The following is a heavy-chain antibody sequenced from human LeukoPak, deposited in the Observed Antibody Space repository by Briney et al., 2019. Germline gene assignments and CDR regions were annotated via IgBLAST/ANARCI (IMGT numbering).Heavy chain of an antibody. CDR1: GFTFSSYS. J-gene: IGHJ4*02. V-gene: IGHV3-21*01. D-gene: IGHD3-10*01. Sequence: GGSLRLSCAASGFTFSSYSMNWVRQAPGKGLEWVSSISSSSSYIYYADSVKGRFTISRDNAKNSLYLQMNSLRAEDTAVYYCAREKVTMVREPIVYWGQGTLVTVSS. CDR3: AREKVTMVREPIVY. CDR2: ISSSSSYI.